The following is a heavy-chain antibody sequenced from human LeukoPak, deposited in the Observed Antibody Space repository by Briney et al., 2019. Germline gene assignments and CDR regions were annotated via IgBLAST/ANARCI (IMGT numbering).Heavy chain of an antibody. Sequence: KPSETLSLTCTVSGGSISSYYWSWIRQPPGKGLEWIGYIYYSGSTNYNPSLKSRVTISVDTSKNQFSLKLSSVTAADTAVYYCARDIVVVVAARADNWFDPWGQGTLVTVSS. V-gene: IGHV4-59*01. CDR1: GGSISSYY. CDR2: IYYSGST. D-gene: IGHD2-15*01. CDR3: ARDIVVVVAARADNWFDP. J-gene: IGHJ5*02.